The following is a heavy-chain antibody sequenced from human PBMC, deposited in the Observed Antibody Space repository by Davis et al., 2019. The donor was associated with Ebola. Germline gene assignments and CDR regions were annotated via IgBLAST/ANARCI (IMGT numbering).Heavy chain of an antibody. CDR2: ISNIWWT. D-gene: IGHD1-1*01. CDR3: ARTTLPDPPSHYYFFMDV. J-gene: IGHJ6*03. CDR1: GDSISTYS. V-gene: IGHV4-59*01. Sequence: MPSETLSLTCTVSGDSISTYSWSWIRQPPGKGLEWIGYISNIWWTNYNASLKSRVTISVDTSKTHFSLRLSYVIAADTAVYYCARTTLPDPPSHYYFFMDVWGKGTTVTVSS.